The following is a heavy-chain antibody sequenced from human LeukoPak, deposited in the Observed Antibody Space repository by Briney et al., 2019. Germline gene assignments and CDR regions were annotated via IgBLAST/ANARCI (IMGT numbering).Heavy chain of an antibody. CDR2: INPDNGGT. Sequence: ASVKVSCKASGYTFTGYYMHWVRQAPGQGLEWMGWINPDNGGTHYAQKFQGRVTMTRDMSISTAYMELSRLRSDDTAVYYCARDPSNSGYDYLYYFDSWGQGTLVTVSS. CDR3: ARDPSNSGYDYLYYFDS. D-gene: IGHD5-12*01. J-gene: IGHJ4*02. V-gene: IGHV1-2*02. CDR1: GYTFTGYY.